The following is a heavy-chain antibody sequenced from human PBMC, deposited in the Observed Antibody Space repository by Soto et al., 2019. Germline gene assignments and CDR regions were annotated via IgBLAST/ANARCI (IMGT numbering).Heavy chain of an antibody. V-gene: IGHV1-69*01. CDR3: ARNGDGLNWFDP. CDR2: IIPIFGTA. Sequence: QVQLVQSGAEVKKPGASVKVSCKASGGTFSSYAISWVRQAPGQGLEWMGGIIPIFGTANYAQKFQGRVTITADEATCTAYMELSSLRSEDTAVYYCARNGDGLNWFDPWGQGTLVTVSS. CDR1: GGTFSSYA. J-gene: IGHJ5*02. D-gene: IGHD7-27*01.